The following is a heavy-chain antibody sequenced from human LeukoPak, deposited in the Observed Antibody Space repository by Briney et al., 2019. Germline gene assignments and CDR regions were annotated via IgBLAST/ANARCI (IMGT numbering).Heavy chain of an antibody. CDR1: GFTFSSYS. D-gene: IGHD3-10*01. V-gene: IGHV3-48*01. J-gene: IGHJ5*02. CDR3: AKGLWFGESTNWSDP. Sequence: GGVLRLSFAASGFTFSSYSMELGRQAPGEGVGLGSYISSSSSTIYYADSVKGRFTISRDNAKTSLYLQLNSLRAEDTAVYYCAKGLWFGESTNWSDPWGQGTLVTVSS. CDR2: ISSSSSTI.